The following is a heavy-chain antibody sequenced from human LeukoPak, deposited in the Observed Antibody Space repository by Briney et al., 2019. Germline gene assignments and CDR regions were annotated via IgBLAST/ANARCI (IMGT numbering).Heavy chain of an antibody. CDR3: ARIIVGATGIDY. D-gene: IGHD1-26*01. Sequence: GGSLRLSCAASGFTFSNYWMHWVRQVPGKGLVWVSRISSDGNSLQYADSVKGRFTISRDNAKNTLYLQMNSLRVEDTAVYYCARIIVGATGIDYWGQGTLVTVSS. V-gene: IGHV3-74*01. CDR1: GFTFSNYW. CDR2: ISSDGNSL. J-gene: IGHJ4*02.